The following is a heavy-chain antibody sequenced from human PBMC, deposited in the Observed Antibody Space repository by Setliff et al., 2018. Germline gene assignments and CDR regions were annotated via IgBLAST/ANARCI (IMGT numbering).Heavy chain of an antibody. D-gene: IGHD2-15*01. CDR1: GGSFSGYY. V-gene: IGHV4-4*08. J-gene: IGHJ5*02. CDR3: ARARYCSGGRCYWTWFGP. Sequence: SETLSLTCTVSGGSFSGYYWSWIRQPPGKGLEWIGYIHTSGSTNYNPSLKSRVTISVDSSINQFSLKLNSVTAADTAVYYCARARYCSGGRCYWTWFGPWGQGTLVTVSS. CDR2: IHTSGST.